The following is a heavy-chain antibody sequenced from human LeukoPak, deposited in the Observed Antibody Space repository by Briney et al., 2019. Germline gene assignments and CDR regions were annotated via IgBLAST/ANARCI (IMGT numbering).Heavy chain of an antibody. CDR3: ARGYDYGDYVGDFDY. D-gene: IGHD4-17*01. CDR1: GYTFTSYP. CDR2: ITTYNGYT. Sequence: ASVKVSFKASGYTFTSYPISWVRQAPGQGLEWMGWITTYNGYTKYAQKLQDRVTMTTDTPTTTAYMDLRGLRSDDTAVYYCARGYDYGDYVGDFDYWGQGTLVTASS. J-gene: IGHJ4*02. V-gene: IGHV1-18*01.